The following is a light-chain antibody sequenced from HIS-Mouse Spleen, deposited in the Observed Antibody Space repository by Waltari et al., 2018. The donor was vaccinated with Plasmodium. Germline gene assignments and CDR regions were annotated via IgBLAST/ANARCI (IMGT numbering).Light chain of an antibody. CDR1: QSVSLN. CDR2: GAS. Sequence: EIVMTQSPATLSVSPGERATLSCRASQSVSLNLAWYQQKPGQAPRLLIYGASTRATGIPARFSGSGSGTEFTLTISSLQSEDFAVYYCQQYNNWPAWTFGQGTKVEIK. J-gene: IGKJ1*01. CDR3: QQYNNWPAWT. V-gene: IGKV3-15*01.